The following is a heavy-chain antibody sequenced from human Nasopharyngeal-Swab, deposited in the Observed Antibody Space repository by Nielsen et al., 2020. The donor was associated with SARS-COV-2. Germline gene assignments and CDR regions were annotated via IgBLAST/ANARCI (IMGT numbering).Heavy chain of an antibody. CDR2: IKSKTDGGTT. V-gene: IGHV3-15*01. D-gene: IGHD6-19*01. Sequence: WIRQPPGKGLEWVGRIKSKTDGGTTDYAAPVKGRFTTSRDDSKNTLYLQMNSLKTEDTAVYYCTTGRPGIAVAGTDYWGQGALVTVSS. CDR3: TTGRPGIAVAGTDY. J-gene: IGHJ4*02.